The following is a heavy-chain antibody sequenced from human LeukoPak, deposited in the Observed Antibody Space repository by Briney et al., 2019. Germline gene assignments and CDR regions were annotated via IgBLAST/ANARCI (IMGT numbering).Heavy chain of an antibody. D-gene: IGHD3-9*01. CDR2: IFWDEAK. J-gene: IGHJ3*02. CDR1: GFSLTTSGVG. Sequence: SGPTLANPPQTLTLTSTFSGFSLTTSGVGVGWVRRPPGKAREWLPRIFWDEAKRYSPSPKSRLTITKDTSRNQVVLAMTNMDPVETGTYFCARWLSPRGDFHIWGQGTMVTVSS. V-gene: IGHV2-5*02. CDR3: ARWLSPRGDFHI.